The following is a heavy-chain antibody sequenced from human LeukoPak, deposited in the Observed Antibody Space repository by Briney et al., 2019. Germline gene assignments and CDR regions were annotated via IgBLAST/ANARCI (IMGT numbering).Heavy chain of an antibody. CDR2: INWDGGRT. Sequence: GGSLRLSCAASGFTDYGMSWVRQAPGKGLEWVSLINWDGGRTYYAYSMKGRFAISRDNSKNSLYLQMNTLRAEDTALYYCAKGSSSWPSPFDYWGQGTLVTVSS. D-gene: IGHD6-13*01. CDR1: GFTDYG. V-gene: IGHV3-43D*04. J-gene: IGHJ4*02. CDR3: AKGSSSWPSPFDY.